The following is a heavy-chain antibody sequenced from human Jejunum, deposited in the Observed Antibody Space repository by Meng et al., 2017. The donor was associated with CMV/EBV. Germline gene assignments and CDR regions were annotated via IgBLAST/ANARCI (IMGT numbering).Heavy chain of an antibody. CDR1: GVTFSASA. Sequence: SWAAPGVTFSASAMNWVRQGQGKGLEWVAVIAHDGRDKYYTDSVKGRFTISRDNSKNTVWLQMNSLRSDDTAVYYCASGGAGMILDYWGQGTLVTVSS. J-gene: IGHJ4*02. D-gene: IGHD3-16*01. V-gene: IGHV3-30*04. CDR2: IAHDGRDK. CDR3: ASGGAGMILDY.